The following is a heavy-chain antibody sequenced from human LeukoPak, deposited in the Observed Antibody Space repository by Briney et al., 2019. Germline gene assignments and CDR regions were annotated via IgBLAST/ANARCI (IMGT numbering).Heavy chain of an antibody. J-gene: IGHJ6*03. Sequence: ASVKVSCKASGGTFSSYAISWVRQAPGQGLEWMGWISAYNGNTNYAQKLQGRVTMTTDTSTSTAYMELRSLRSDDTAVYYCARLYSYYYYYMDVWGKGTTVTVSS. CDR1: GGTFSSYA. CDR3: ARLYSYYYYYMDV. CDR2: ISAYNGNT. V-gene: IGHV1-18*01.